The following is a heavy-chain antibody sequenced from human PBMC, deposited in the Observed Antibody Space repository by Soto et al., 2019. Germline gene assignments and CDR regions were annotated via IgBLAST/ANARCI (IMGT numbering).Heavy chain of an antibody. D-gene: IGHD3-22*01. V-gene: IGHV3-21*01. CDR2: ISSSSSNI. CDR1: GFTFSTYA. Sequence: PGGSLRLSCAASGFTFSTYAMSWVRQAPGKGLEWVSGISSSSSNIYYADSVKGRFTISRDNAKNSLYLQMNSLRAEDTAVYYCARSSIVVAPPSWWGQGTLVTVSS. J-gene: IGHJ4*02. CDR3: ARSSIVVAPPSW.